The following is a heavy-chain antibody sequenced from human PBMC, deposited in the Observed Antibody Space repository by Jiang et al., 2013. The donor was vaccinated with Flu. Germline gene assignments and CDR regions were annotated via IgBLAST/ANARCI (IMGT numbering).Heavy chain of an antibody. Sequence: PGLVKPSGTLSLTCAVSGGSISSTNWWSWVRQPPGKGLEWIGEIYHSGSTYYNPSLKSRVTISVDTSKNQSSLKLSSVTAADTAVYYCARGLAVANFDYWGQGTLVTVSS. D-gene: IGHD6-19*01. CDR3: ARGLAVANFDY. CDR1: GGSISSTNW. V-gene: IGHV4-4*02. J-gene: IGHJ4*02. CDR2: IYHSGST.